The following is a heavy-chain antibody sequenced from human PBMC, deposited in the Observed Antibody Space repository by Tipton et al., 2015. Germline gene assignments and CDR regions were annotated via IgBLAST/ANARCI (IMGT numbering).Heavy chain of an antibody. Sequence: TLSLTCTVSGASISRGSVWGWIRQPPGKGLEWIGNIYYSGSTYYNPSLKSRVIISIDTSKNQFSLKLSSVTAADTAVYYCARDFTPYQYYGLDVWGQGTTVTVSS. V-gene: IGHV4-39*02. CDR1: GASISRGSV. J-gene: IGHJ6*02. CDR3: ARDFTPYQYYGLDV. D-gene: IGHD2-15*01. CDR2: IYYSGST.